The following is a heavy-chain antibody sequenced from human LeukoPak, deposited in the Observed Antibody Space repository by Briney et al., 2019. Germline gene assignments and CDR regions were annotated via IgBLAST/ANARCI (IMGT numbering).Heavy chain of an antibody. Sequence: GSLRLSWAASGFTFSSYSMNWVRQAPGKGLKWVSAISGSGGSTYYADSVKGRFTISRDNSKNTLYLQMNSLRAEDTAVYYCAKDEVGFGDYWGQGTLVTVSS. CDR3: AKDEVGFGDY. J-gene: IGHJ4*02. V-gene: IGHV3-23*01. D-gene: IGHD3-10*01. CDR1: GFTFSSYS. CDR2: ISGSGGST.